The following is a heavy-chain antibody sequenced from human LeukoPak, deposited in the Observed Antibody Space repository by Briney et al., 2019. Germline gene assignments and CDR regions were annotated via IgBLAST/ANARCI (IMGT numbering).Heavy chain of an antibody. CDR2: ISYDGSNK. D-gene: IGHD5-12*01. J-gene: IGHJ4*02. CDR1: GFTFSSYG. CDR3: AIRKSGNAIDY. V-gene: IGHV3-30*03. Sequence: GGSLRLSCAASGFTFSSYGMHWVRQAPGKGLEWVAVISYDGSNKYYADSVKGRFTISRDNSKNTLYLQMNSLRAEDTAVYYCAIRKSGNAIDYWGQGTLVTVSS.